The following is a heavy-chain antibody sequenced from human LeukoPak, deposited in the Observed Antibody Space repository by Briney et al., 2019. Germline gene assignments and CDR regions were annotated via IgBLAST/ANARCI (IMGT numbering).Heavy chain of an antibody. V-gene: IGHV4-59*02. CDR2: IFYIGST. CDR1: GTSVNYHY. Sequence: SETLSLTCTVSGTSVNYHYWSWIRQSPGKGLEWIGYIFYIGSTKYNPSLESRVTISEDTSKNQLSPKLSSVTAADTAVYYCARKFPTADDYFDYWGQGILVSVSS. J-gene: IGHJ4*02. CDR3: ARKFPTADDYFDY. D-gene: IGHD6-25*01.